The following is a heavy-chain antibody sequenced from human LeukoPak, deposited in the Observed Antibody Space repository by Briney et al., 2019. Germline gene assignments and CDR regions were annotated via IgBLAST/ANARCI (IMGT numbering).Heavy chain of an antibody. Sequence: PGRSLRLSCAASGFTFSSYGMHWVRQAPGKGLEWVGRTRNKANSYTTEYAASVKGRFTISRDDSKNSLYLQMNSLKTEDTAVYYCARGDSSGWYAFDYWGQGTLVTVSS. J-gene: IGHJ4*02. CDR3: ARGDSSGWYAFDY. CDR1: GFTFSSYG. V-gene: IGHV3-72*01. CDR2: TRNKANSYTT. D-gene: IGHD6-19*01.